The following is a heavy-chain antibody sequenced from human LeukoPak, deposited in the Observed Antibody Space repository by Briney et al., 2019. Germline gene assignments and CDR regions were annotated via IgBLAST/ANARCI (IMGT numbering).Heavy chain of an antibody. CDR2: IRYDGSNK. J-gene: IGHJ4*02. D-gene: IGHD4-17*01. CDR1: GFTFNNYG. V-gene: IGHV3-30*02. CDR3: AKGRYLTIVTTFYFDY. Sequence: GGSLRLSCEASGFTFNNYGIHWVRQAPGKGLEWVSFIRYDGSNKYYADSVKGRFTISRDNSKNTLYLQMNSLKPEDTAVYYCAKGRYLTIVTTFYFDYWGQGTLVTVSS.